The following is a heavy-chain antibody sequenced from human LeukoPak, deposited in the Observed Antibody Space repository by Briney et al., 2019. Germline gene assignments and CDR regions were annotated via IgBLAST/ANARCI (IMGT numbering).Heavy chain of an antibody. CDR2: IYNSGST. CDR1: GGSISSDY. Sequence: PSETLSLTCTVSGGSISSDYWSWIRQPAGKGLEWIGHIYNSGSTNYNPSLKSRVTMSVDTSKNQFSLKLSSVTAADTAMYYCAREGYSYGYRYFFDFWGRGTLVTVSS. D-gene: IGHD5-18*01. V-gene: IGHV4-4*07. J-gene: IGHJ4*02. CDR3: AREGYSYGYRYFFDF.